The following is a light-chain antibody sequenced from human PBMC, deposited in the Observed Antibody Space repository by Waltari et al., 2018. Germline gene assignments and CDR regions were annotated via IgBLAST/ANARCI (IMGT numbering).Light chain of an antibody. J-gene: IGKJ3*01. CDR2: AAS. CDR3: QQSYSTPPFT. CDR1: QSISRY. Sequence: IQMTQSPSSLSASVGDRVTITCRASQSISRYLNWYQQKPGKAPKLLIYAASSLQSGVPSRFSGSGSGTDFTLTISSLQPEDFATYYCQQSYSTPPFTFGPGTKVDIK. V-gene: IGKV1-39*01.